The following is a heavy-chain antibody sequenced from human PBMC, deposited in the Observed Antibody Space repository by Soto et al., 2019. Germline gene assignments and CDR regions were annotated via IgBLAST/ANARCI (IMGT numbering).Heavy chain of an antibody. Sequence: SETLSLTCTVSGGSISSSSYYWGWIRQPPGKGLEWIGSIYYSGSTYYNPSLKSRVTISVDTSKNQFSLKLSSVTAADTAVYYCARPGGYSSSSTRVHYYYMDVWGKGTTVTVSS. CDR1: GGSISSSSYY. CDR3: ARPGGYSSSSTRVHYYYMDV. CDR2: IYYSGST. V-gene: IGHV4-39*01. D-gene: IGHD6-6*01. J-gene: IGHJ6*03.